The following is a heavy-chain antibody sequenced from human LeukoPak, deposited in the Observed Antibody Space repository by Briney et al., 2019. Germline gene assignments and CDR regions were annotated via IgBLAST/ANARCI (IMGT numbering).Heavy chain of an antibody. CDR1: GFALSSHW. Sequence: GGSLRLSCAASGFALSSHWMNWVRQAPGKGLEWVANIKQDGSDKYYVDSVKGRFTISRDNAKNSLYLQMNSLRAEDTAVYYCAIIPRAAAGPSARSPFHYWGQGTLVTVSS. V-gene: IGHV3-7*01. CDR3: AIIPRAAAGPSARSPFHY. CDR2: IKQDGSDK. J-gene: IGHJ4*02. D-gene: IGHD6-13*01.